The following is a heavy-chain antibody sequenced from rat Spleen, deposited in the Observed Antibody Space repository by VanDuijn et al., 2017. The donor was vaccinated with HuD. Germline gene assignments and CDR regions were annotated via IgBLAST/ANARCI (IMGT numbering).Heavy chain of an antibody. CDR3: ARAYMGFDY. J-gene: IGHJ2*01. CDR2: ISYDGSST. CDR1: GFTFSDYY. Sequence: EVQLVETGGDLVQPGRSLKLSCAASGFTFSDYYMAWVRQAPTKGLEWVATISYDGSSTYYRDSVKGRFTISRDNAKSTLYLQMDSLRSEDTATYYCARAYMGFDYWGQGVMVTVSS. D-gene: IGHD1-7*01. V-gene: IGHV5-29*01.